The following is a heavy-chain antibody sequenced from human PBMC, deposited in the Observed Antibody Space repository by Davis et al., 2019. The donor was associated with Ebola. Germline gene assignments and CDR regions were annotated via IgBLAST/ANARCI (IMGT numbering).Heavy chain of an antibody. CDR2: INHSGST. Sequence: PSETLSLTCAVYGGSFSGYYWSWIRQPPGKGLEWIGEINHSGSTNYNPSLKSRVTISVDTSKNQFSLKLSSVTAADTAVYYCASTRAWWGLQLVLWFDPWGQGTLVTVSS. J-gene: IGHJ5*02. D-gene: IGHD6-13*01. V-gene: IGHV4-34*01. CDR1: GGSFSGYY. CDR3: ASTRAWWGLQLVLWFDP.